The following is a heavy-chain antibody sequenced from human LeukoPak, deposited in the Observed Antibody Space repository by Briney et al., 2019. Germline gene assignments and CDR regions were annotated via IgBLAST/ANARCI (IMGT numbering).Heavy chain of an antibody. J-gene: IGHJ4*02. CDR1: GLTVGGSY. Sequence: GGSLRLSCAASGLTVGGSYMNWVRQAPGKGLEWDSVIYRGGDTYYADSVKGRFTISRDNSKNTLYLQMNSLRAEDTAVYYCASCREGYNWLDYWGQGTRVIVSS. D-gene: IGHD5-24*01. CDR2: IYRGGDT. CDR3: ASCREGYNWLDY. V-gene: IGHV3-53*01.